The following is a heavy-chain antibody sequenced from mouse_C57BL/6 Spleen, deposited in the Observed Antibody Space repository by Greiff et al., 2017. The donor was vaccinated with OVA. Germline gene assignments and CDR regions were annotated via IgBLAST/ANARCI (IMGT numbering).Heavy chain of an antibody. CDR3: ARWHYDYDGYFDV. CDR2: INPSSGYT. V-gene: IGHV1-7*01. D-gene: IGHD2-4*01. J-gene: IGHJ1*03. CDR1: GYTFTSYW. Sequence: SGAELAKPGASVKLSCKASGYTFTSYWMHWVKQRPGQGLEWIGYINPSSGYTKYNQKFKDKATLTADKSSSTAYMQLSNLTYEDSAGYYCARWHYDYDGYFDVWGTGTTVTVSS.